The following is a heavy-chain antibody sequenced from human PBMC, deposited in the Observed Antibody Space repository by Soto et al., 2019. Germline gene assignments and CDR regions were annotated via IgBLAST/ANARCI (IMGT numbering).Heavy chain of an antibody. J-gene: IGHJ5*02. D-gene: IGHD6-13*01. CDR2: INHSGST. CDR1: GGSFSGYY. Sequence: QVQLQPWGAGLLKPSETLSLTCAVYGGSFSGYYWSWIRQPPGKGLEWIGEINHSGSTNYNPSLKSRVTISVDTSKNQFSLKLGSVTAADTAVYYCARGPSRRYSSSPRLRNWFDPWGQGTLVTVSS. CDR3: ARGPSRRYSSSPRLRNWFDP. V-gene: IGHV4-34*01.